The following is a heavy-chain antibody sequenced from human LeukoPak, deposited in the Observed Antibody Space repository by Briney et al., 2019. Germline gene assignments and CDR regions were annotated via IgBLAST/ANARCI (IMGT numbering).Heavy chain of an antibody. CDR1: GFTIANYW. CDR2: IKQDGSET. D-gene: IGHD2-2*01. CDR3: ARVSLRYCSGSSCSPDY. V-gene: IGHV3-7*01. J-gene: IGHJ4*02. Sequence: PGGSLRLSCAASGFTIANYWMTWVRQAPGKGPEWVANIKQDGSETYYVDSVEGRFTISRDNAQNSLYLQMNSLRAEDTAVYYCARVSLRYCSGSSCSPDYWGQGTLVTVSS.